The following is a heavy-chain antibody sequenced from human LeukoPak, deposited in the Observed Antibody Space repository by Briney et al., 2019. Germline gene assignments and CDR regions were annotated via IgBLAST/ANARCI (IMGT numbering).Heavy chain of an antibody. CDR1: GYTLTELS. CDR3: ATSRRYSYGPSSYYYYMDV. V-gene: IGHV1-24*01. CDR2: FDPEDGET. J-gene: IGHJ6*03. Sequence: GASVKVSCKVSGYTLTELSMHWVRQAPGKGLEWMGGFDPEDGETIYAQKFQGRVTMTEDTSTDTAYMELSSLRSEDTAVYYCATSRRYSYGPSSYYYYMDVWGKGTTVTVSS. D-gene: IGHD5-18*01.